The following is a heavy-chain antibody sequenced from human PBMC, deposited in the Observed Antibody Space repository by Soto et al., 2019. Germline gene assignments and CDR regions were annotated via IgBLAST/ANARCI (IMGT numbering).Heavy chain of an antibody. CDR2: IDWDDDK. V-gene: IGHV2-70*11. D-gene: IGHD3-16*01. CDR1: GFSLSTDGMC. CDR3: TRISPYYYGMDV. J-gene: IGHJ6*04. Sequence: SGPTLVNPTQTLTLTCTFSGFSLSTDGMCVSWIRQPPGKALEWLARIDWDDDKYYNIYLKTRLTISKDTSKNQVVLTMTNVDPVDTATYYCTRISPYYYGMDVWGKGTTVTVSS.